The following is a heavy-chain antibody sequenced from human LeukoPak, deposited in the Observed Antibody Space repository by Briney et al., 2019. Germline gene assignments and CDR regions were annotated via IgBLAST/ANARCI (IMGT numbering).Heavy chain of an antibody. Sequence: GGSLRLSCGASGFTFSSYAMSWVRQAPWKGLEWVSSISGSGGSTYYADSVKGRFTISRDNSKNTLFLQMNSLRAEDTAIYYCAKDFEYSGYSSSNFDYWGQGTLVTVSS. V-gene: IGHV3-23*01. CDR3: AKDFEYSGYSSSNFDY. CDR1: GFTFSSYA. J-gene: IGHJ4*02. D-gene: IGHD6-13*01. CDR2: ISGSGGST.